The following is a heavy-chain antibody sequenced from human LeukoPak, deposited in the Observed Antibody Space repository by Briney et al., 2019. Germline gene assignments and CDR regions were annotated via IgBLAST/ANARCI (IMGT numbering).Heavy chain of an antibody. V-gene: IGHV4-4*09. CDR2: IYTSGST. CDR3: ARGPHSSLRSDNKYYYYMDV. Sequence: SETLSLTCTVSGGSISSYYWSWIRQPPGKGLEWIGYIYTSGSTNYNPSLKSRVTTSVDTSKNQFSLKLSSVTAADTAVYYCARGPHSSLRSDNKYYYYMDVWGKGTTVTVSS. CDR1: GGSISSYY. D-gene: IGHD2-15*01. J-gene: IGHJ6*03.